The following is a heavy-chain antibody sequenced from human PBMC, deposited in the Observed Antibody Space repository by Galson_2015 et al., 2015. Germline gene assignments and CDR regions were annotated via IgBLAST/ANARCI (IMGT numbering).Heavy chain of an antibody. D-gene: IGHD3-3*01. CDR1: GYTFTSYA. CDR3: ARDPSPDFWSGYLGQYSDWFDP. J-gene: IGHJ5*02. V-gene: IGHV1-3*01. Sequence: SVKVSCKASGYTFTSYAMHWVRQAPGQRLEWMGWINAGNGNTKYSQKFQGRVTITRDTSASTAYMELSSLRSEDTAVYYCARDPSPDFWSGYLGQYSDWFDPWGQRTLVTVSS. CDR2: INAGNGNT.